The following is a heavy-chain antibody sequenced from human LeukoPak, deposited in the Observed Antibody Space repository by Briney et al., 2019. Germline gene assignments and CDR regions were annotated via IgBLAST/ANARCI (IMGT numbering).Heavy chain of an antibody. V-gene: IGHV3-23*01. J-gene: IGHJ3*02. CDR3: AKDEYSGSYNAFDI. D-gene: IGHD1-26*01. CDR2: ISGSGGST. CDR1: GFTFSSYA. Sequence: GASLRLSCAASGFTFSSYAMSWVRQAPGKGLEWVSGISGSGGSTSYADSVKGRFTISRDNSKNTLYLQMNSLRAEDTAVYYCAKDEYSGSYNAFDIWGQGTMVTVSS.